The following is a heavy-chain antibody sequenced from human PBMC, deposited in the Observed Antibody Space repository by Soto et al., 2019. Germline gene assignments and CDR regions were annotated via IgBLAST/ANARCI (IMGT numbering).Heavy chain of an antibody. V-gene: IGHV3-30*18. CDR2: ITYDGSNK. Sequence: GGSLRLSCQASVFNFDNYGMHCVRHSPGKWLEWVAVITYDGSNKYYADSVKGRFTISRDNSKNTLSLHLNTLKPEDTAVYHCAKDRVGGTFYTPLRFWGQGTLVNVS. J-gene: IGHJ4*02. CDR3: AKDRVGGTFYTPLRF. CDR1: VFNFDNYG. D-gene: IGHD1-7*01.